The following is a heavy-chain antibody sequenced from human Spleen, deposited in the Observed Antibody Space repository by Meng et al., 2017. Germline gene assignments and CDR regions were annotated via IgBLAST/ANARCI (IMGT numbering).Heavy chain of an antibody. Sequence: SGPTLVKPTETLTLTCTVSGFSLSNARMGVSWIRQPPGRALEWLAHIFSNDEKSYSTSLKSRLTISKDTSKSQVVLTMTNMDPVDTATYYCARIDSGHTIKYGDYWGQGTLVTVSS. D-gene: IGHD1-26*01. V-gene: IGHV2-26*01. J-gene: IGHJ4*02. CDR1: GFSLSNARMG. CDR3: ARIDSGHTIKYGDY. CDR2: IFSNDEK.